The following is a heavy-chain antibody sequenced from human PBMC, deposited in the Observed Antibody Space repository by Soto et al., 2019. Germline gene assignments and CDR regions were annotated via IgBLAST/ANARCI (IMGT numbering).Heavy chain of an antibody. J-gene: IGHJ6*02. CDR3: AKSGYQLLLSYYYYGMDV. D-gene: IGHD2-2*01. V-gene: IGHV1-69*13. CDR2: IIPIFGTA. Sequence: ASVKVSCKASGGTFSSYAISWVRQAPRQGLEWMGGIIPIFGTANYAQKFQGRVTITADESTSTAYMELSSLRSEDTAVYYCAKSGYQLLLSYYYYGMDVWGQGTTVTVSS. CDR1: GGTFSSYA.